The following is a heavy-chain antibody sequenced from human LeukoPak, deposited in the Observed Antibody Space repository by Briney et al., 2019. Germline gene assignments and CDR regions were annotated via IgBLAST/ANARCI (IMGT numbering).Heavy chain of an antibody. V-gene: IGHV3-21*04. CDR2: ISGTSSYT. CDR3: ARDPCSGGSCYGDY. D-gene: IGHD2-15*01. Sequence: GGSLRLSCAASGFTFSRDWMNWVRQAPGKGLEWVSYISGTSSYTNYAESVKGRFTISRDNAKSSLYLQMNSLRAEDTAVYYCARDPCSGGSCYGDYWGQGTLVTVSS. CDR1: GFTFSRDW. J-gene: IGHJ4*02.